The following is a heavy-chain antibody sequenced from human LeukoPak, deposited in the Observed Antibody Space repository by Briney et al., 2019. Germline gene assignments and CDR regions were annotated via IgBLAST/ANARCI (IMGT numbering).Heavy chain of an antibody. V-gene: IGHV4-39*07. Sequence: SETLSLTCTVSGGSISNNRYYWGWIRQPPGKGLEGIGRIYYSGCTYYNTSLKSRVTMSVDTSKNQFSLRLSSVTAADTAMYYCARGSGTYYVYNWFHPWGQGTLVTVSS. CDR1: GGSISNNRYY. CDR2: IYYSGCT. D-gene: IGHD3-10*01. CDR3: ARGSGTYYVYNWFHP. J-gene: IGHJ5*02.